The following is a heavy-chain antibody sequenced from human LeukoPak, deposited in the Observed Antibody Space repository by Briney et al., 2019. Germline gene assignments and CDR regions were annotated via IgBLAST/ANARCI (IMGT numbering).Heavy chain of an antibody. CDR2: IYTSGST. J-gene: IGHJ5*02. Sequence: SQTLSLTCTVSGGSISSGSYYWSWIRQPAGKGLEWIGRIYTSGSTNYNPSLKSRVTISVDTSKNKFSLKLSSVTAADTAVYYCATRRVYCSGGSCYNWFDPWGQGTLVTVSS. CDR1: GGSISSGSYY. V-gene: IGHV4-61*02. CDR3: ATRRVYCSGGSCYNWFDP. D-gene: IGHD2-15*01.